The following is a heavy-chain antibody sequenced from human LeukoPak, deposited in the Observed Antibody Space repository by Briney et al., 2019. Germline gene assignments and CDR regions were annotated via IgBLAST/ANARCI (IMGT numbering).Heavy chain of an antibody. Sequence: ASVKVSCKASGYTFTSYGISWVRQAPGQGLEWMGWISAYNGNTNFAQKVQGRVTMTADTSTSTAYMELRSLRSDDTAVYYCARGQSQGRIQPRGGRFDYWGQGTLVTVSS. CDR3: ARGQSQGRIQPRGGRFDY. CDR2: ISAYNGNT. J-gene: IGHJ4*02. CDR1: GYTFTSYG. D-gene: IGHD5-18*01. V-gene: IGHV1-18*01.